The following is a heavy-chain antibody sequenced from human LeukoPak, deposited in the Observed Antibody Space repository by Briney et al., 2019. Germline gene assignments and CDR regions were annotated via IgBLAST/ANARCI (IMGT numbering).Heavy chain of an antibody. CDR3: ASPIVVVPAANGGGDAFDI. CDR2: ISSSSSYI. Sequence: GGSLRLSCAASGFTFSSYSMNWVRQAPGKGLEWVSSISSSSSYIYYADSVKGRFTISRDNAKNSLYLQMNSLRAEDTAVYYCASPIVVVPAANGGGDAFDIWGQGTMVTVSS. V-gene: IGHV3-21*01. J-gene: IGHJ3*02. CDR1: GFTFSSYS. D-gene: IGHD2-2*01.